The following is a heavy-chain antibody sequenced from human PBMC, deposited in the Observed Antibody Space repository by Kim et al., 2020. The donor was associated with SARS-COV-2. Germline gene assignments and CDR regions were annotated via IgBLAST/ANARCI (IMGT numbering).Heavy chain of an antibody. CDR1: GFTFSSYW. CDR3: AREGDGYNFPYYYGMDV. D-gene: IGHD5-12*01. J-gene: IGHJ6*02. V-gene: IGHV3-7*01. CDR2: IKQAGSEK. Sequence: GGSLRLSCAASGFTFSSYWMSWVRQAPGKGLEWVANIKQAGSEKYYVDSVKGRFTISRDNAKNSLYLQMNSLRAEDTAVYYCAREGDGYNFPYYYGMDVWGQGTTVTVSS.